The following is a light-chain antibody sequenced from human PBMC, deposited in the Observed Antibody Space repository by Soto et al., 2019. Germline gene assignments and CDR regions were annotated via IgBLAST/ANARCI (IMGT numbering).Light chain of an antibody. CDR3: QQHSSAPLT. Sequence: EIVLTQSPGTLSLSPGERATLSCRASQSVRNNYLAWYQQKPGQAPRLVIYGASSRATDIPDRFSASGSGTDFTLTISRLEPGDFAVYYCQQHSSAPLTFGQGTKVDIK. CDR1: QSVRNNY. CDR2: GAS. J-gene: IGKJ1*01. V-gene: IGKV3-20*01.